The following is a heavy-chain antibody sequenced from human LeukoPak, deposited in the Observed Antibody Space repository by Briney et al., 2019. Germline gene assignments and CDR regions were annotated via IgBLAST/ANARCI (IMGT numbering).Heavy chain of an antibody. CDR1: GFTLSSYC. CDR3: ARAKGYYYDSGDY. D-gene: IGHD3-22*01. CDR2: ISGSGGST. J-gene: IGHJ4*02. V-gene: IGHV3-23*01. Sequence: GGSMRLSCAADGFTLSSYCMSWVSQAPGKGLEWVSAISGSGGSTYYADSVKGRFTISRDNSKNTLYLQMNSLRAEDTALYYCARAKGYYYDSGDYWGQGTLVTVSS.